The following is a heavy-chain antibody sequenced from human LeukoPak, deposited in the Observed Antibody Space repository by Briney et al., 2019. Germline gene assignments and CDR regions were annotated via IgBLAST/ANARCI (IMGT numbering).Heavy chain of an antibody. J-gene: IGHJ4*02. CDR3: AKDPFDYGDFIPDY. Sequence: GSLRLSCAASGFTFSSYAMSWVRQAPGKGLEWVSAISGSGGSTYYADSVKGRFTISRDNSKNTLYLQMNSLRAEDTAVYYCAKDPFDYGDFIPDYWGQGTLVTVSS. CDR2: ISGSGGST. CDR1: GFTFSSYA. D-gene: IGHD4-17*01. V-gene: IGHV3-23*01.